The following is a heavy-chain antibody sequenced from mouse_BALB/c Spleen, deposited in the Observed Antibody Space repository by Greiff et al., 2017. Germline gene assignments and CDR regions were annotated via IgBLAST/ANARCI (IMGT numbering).Heavy chain of an antibody. D-gene: IGHD1-1*01. V-gene: IGHV5-6-4*01. J-gene: IGHJ4*01. CDR3: TRVGSSYDYAMDY. CDR2: ISSGGSYT. CDR1: GFTFSSYT. Sequence: EVKVVESGGGLVKPGGSLKLSCAASGFTFSSYTMSWVRQTPEKRLEWVATISSGGSYTYYPDSVKGRFTISRDNAKNTLYLQMSSLKSEDTAMYYCTRVGSSYDYAMDYWGQGTSVTVSS.